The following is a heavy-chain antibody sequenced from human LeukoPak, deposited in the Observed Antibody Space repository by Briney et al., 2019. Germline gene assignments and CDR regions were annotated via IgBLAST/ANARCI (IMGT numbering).Heavy chain of an antibody. V-gene: IGHV4-34*01. Sequence: SETLSLTCAVSGGSFSGYYWSWIRQPPGKGLEWIGEINHSGSTNYNPSLKSRVTISVDTSKNRFSLKLSSVTAADTAVYYCARGWQDCSSTSCYRDMGVDYWGQGTLVTVSS. CDR1: GGSFSGYY. D-gene: IGHD2-2*02. J-gene: IGHJ4*02. CDR2: INHSGST. CDR3: ARGWQDCSSTSCYRDMGVDY.